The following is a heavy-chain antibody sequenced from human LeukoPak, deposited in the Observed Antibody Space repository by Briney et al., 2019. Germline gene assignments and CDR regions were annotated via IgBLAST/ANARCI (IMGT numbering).Heavy chain of an antibody. CDR2: IYYSGST. Sequence: PSETLSLTCTVSGGSISSSSYYWGWIRQPPGKGLEWIGSIYYSGSTYYNPSLKSRVTISVDTSKNQFSLKLSSVTAADTAVYYCASRRGSSSLFDYWGQETLVTVSS. CDR1: GGSISSSSYY. V-gene: IGHV4-39*01. J-gene: IGHJ4*02. CDR3: ASRRGSSSLFDY. D-gene: IGHD6-6*01.